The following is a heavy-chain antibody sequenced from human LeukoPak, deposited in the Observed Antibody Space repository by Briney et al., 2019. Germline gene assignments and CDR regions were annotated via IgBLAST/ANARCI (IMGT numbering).Heavy chain of an antibody. D-gene: IGHD6-19*01. CDR3: ARPSNEGQWLVGQGVDY. J-gene: IGHJ4*02. CDR2: ISGRSADI. Sequence: GGSLRLSCAASGFTFSSYAMNWVRQAPGKGLEWVSSISGRSADIYYADSVKGRFTISRDNAKKSMYLEMNSLRAEDTAVYYCARPSNEGQWLVGQGVDYWGQGTLVTVSS. V-gene: IGHV3-21*01. CDR1: GFTFSSYA.